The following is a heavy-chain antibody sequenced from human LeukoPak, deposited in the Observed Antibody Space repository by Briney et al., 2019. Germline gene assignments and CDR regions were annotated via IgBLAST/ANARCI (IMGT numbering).Heavy chain of an antibody. CDR2: INHSGST. J-gene: IGHJ6*04. CDR3: ARDIVVVVAATLYYYYGMDV. V-gene: IGHV4-34*01. D-gene: IGHD2-15*01. Sequence: SETLSLTCAVYGGSFSGYYWSWIRQPPGKGLEWIGEINHSGSTNYNPSLKSRVTISVDTPKNQFSLKLSSVTAADTAVYYCARDIVVVVAATLYYYYGMDVWGKGTTVTVSS. CDR1: GGSFSGYY.